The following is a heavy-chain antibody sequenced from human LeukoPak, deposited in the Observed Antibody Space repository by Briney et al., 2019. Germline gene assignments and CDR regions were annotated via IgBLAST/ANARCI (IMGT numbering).Heavy chain of an antibody. V-gene: IGHV5-51*01. J-gene: IGHJ1*01. CDR1: GYSFSSYW. Sequence: GESLKISFKGSGYSFSSYWIGWVRQMPGKGLEWMGIIYPGDSDTRYSPSFQGQVTISADKSISTAYLQWSSLKASHTAIYYFAGTYGDPLKDQWGPGNLVTLSS. D-gene: IGHD4-17*01. CDR2: IYPGDSDT. CDR3: AGTYGDPLKDQ.